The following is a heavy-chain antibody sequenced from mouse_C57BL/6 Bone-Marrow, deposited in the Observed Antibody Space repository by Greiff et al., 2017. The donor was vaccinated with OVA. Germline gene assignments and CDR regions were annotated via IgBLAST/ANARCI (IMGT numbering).Heavy chain of an antibody. CDR2: IRNKANGYKT. D-gene: IGHD2-3*01. CDR3: ASTDDWYFDV. CDR1: GFTFTDYY. Sequence: EVMLVEPGGGLVQPGGSLSLSCAASGFTFTDYYMSWVRQPPGKALEWLGLIRNKANGYKTKYSASVKGPFTISRDKSQSILYLQMNALRAEDSATYYCASTDDWYFDVWGTGTTVTVSS. J-gene: IGHJ1*03. V-gene: IGHV7-3*01.